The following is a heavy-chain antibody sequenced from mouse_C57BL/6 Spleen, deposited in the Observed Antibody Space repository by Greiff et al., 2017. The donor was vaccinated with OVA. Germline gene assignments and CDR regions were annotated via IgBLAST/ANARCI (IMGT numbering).Heavy chain of an antibody. CDR2: ISYDGSN. CDR1: GYSITSGYY. CDR3: AREDWDVDWYFDV. J-gene: IGHJ1*03. Sequence: EVKLLESGPGLVKPSQSLSLTCSVTGYSITSGYYWNWIRQFPGNKLEWMGYISYDGSNNYNPSLKNRISITRDTSKNQFFLKLNSVTTEDTATYYCAREDWDVDWYFDVWGTGTTVTVSS. V-gene: IGHV3-6*01. D-gene: IGHD4-1*01.